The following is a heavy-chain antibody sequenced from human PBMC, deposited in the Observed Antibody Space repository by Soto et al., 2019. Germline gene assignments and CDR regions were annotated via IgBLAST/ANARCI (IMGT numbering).Heavy chain of an antibody. CDR2: IRNKANYYTT. Sequence: EVQVVESGGGLVQPGRSLRLSCAASGLPFSDLYIDWVRQAPGKGLEWVARIRNKANYYTTDYAASVKGRFTISRDDSKNSVYLQMNSLKTEDTAVYYCLIVGGTRTWGQGTLVSVSS. CDR1: GLPFSDLY. V-gene: IGHV3-72*01. J-gene: IGHJ5*02. CDR3: LIVGGTRT. D-gene: IGHD1-26*01.